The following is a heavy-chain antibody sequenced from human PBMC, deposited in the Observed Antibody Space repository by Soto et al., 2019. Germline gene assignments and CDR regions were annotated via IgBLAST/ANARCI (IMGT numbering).Heavy chain of an antibody. CDR1: GFSFDDAW. CDR2: IKSKADGGTT. Sequence: GGSLRLSCAAPGFSFDDAWMNWAPQAPGKGLEWVGRIKSKADGGTTDSAAPVRGRFTISRDDSKNTLYLQMNSLENEDTAVYYCTTTTGNQWLVRKSIYWGQGT. V-gene: IGHV3-15*07. CDR3: TTTTGNQWLVRKSIY. J-gene: IGHJ4*02. D-gene: IGHD6-19*01.